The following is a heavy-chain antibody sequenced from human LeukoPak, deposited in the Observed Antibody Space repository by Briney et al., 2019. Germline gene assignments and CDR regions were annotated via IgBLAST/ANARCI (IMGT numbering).Heavy chain of an antibody. CDR1: GFTFSNYA. CDR3: AKDLYDSSGSRYDY. Sequence: GGSLRLSCAASGFTFSNYAMSWVRQAPGKGLEWVSAMSGSGSSTWYADSVKGRLIISRDNSKNTLFLQMNSLRAEDTAVYYCAKDLYDSSGSRYDYWGQGTLVTVSS. J-gene: IGHJ4*02. D-gene: IGHD3-22*01. CDR2: MSGSGSST. V-gene: IGHV3-23*01.